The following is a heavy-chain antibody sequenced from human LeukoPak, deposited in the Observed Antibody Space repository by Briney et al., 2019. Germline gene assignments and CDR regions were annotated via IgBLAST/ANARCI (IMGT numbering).Heavy chain of an antibody. CDR3: AKELRSSGWFYYDMDV. J-gene: IGHJ6*02. CDR2: ISVSGGST. D-gene: IGHD6-19*01. CDR1: GFTFSSYA. Sequence: PGGSLRLSCAASGFTFSSYALSWVRQAPGKGLEWVSAISVSGGSTYFADSVKGQFTISRDNSKNTLYLQMNSLRAEDTAVYYCAKELRSSGWFYYDMDVWGQGTTVTVSS. V-gene: IGHV3-23*01.